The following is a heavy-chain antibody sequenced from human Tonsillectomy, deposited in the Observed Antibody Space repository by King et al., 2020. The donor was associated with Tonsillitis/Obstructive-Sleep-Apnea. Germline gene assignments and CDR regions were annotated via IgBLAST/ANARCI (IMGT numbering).Heavy chain of an antibody. J-gene: IGHJ6*02. CDR3: AREGSNYVRGMDV. CDR2: IKQDGSEK. D-gene: IGHD4-11*01. Sequence: VQLVESGGGLVQPGGSLRLSCAASGFTFSSYWMSWVRQAPGKGLEWVANIKQDGSEKYYVDSVKGRFTIPRDNAKNSLYLQMNSLRAEDTAVYYCAREGSNYVRGMDVWGQGTTVTVSS. CDR1: GFTFSSYW. V-gene: IGHV3-7*03.